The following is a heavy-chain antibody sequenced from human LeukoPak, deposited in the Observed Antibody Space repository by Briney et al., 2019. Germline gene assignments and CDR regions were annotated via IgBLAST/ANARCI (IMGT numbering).Heavy chain of an antibody. V-gene: IGHV3-7*04. J-gene: IGHJ4*02. Sequence: GGSLRLSCVVSGFTFSNYWMSWVRQAPGKGLECVANIKPDGSEKNYVDSVKGRFTISRDNATNSLYLQMNSLRAEDTAVYYCARDRPSGWYLQYYFNYWGQGNLVTVSS. CDR3: ARDRPSGWYLQYYFNY. CDR1: GFTFSNYW. CDR2: IKPDGSEK. D-gene: IGHD6-19*01.